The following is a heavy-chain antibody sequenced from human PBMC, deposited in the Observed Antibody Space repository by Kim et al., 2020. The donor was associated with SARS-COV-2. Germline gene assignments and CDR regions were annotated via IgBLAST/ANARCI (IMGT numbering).Heavy chain of an antibody. V-gene: IGHV1-3*01. D-gene: IGHD6-19*01. CDR3: AREAVAGSFDY. J-gene: IGHJ4*02. Sequence: KTGYSRKCQGRVSITRDTSATTAYLELSGLISEDTAVYYCAREAVAGSFDYWGQGSLVTVSS. CDR2: KT.